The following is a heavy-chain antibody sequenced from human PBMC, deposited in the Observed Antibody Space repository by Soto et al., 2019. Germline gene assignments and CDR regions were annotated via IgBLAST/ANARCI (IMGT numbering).Heavy chain of an antibody. V-gene: IGHV3-7*01. CDR3: ARDPGYFDSSGYNDAFDI. CDR1: GFTFSNYW. CDR2: IKPDGSEK. Sequence: GGSLRLSFAASGFTFSNYWRSWVRQVPGIGLEWVANIKPDGSEKWYVDSVKGRFTISRDNAKNSLYLQMNSLRAEDTAVYYCARDPGYFDSSGYNDAFDIWGQGTMVTVSS. J-gene: IGHJ3*02. D-gene: IGHD3-22*01.